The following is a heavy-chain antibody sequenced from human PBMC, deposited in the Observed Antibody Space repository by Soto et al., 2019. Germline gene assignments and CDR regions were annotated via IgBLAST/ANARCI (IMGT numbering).Heavy chain of an antibody. Sequence: ESLKISCKGSGCSFTSYWIGWVRQMPGKGLEWMGIIYPGDSDTRYSPSFQGQVTISADKSISTAYLQWSSLKASDTAMYYCARPGRRRDDGMDVWGQGTTVTVSS. D-gene: IGHD6-25*01. CDR2: IYPGDSDT. CDR1: GCSFTSYW. V-gene: IGHV5-51*01. J-gene: IGHJ6*02. CDR3: ARPGRRRDDGMDV.